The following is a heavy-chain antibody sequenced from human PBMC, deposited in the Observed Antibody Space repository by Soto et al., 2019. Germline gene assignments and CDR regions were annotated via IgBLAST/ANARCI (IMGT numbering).Heavy chain of an antibody. CDR3: ARMTNTFLDY. CDR2: IWYDGSKT. CDR1: GFTFSSNG. J-gene: IGHJ4*02. Sequence: GGSLRLSCAASGFTFSSNGMHWVRQAPCKGLEWVALIWYDGSKTYYVDSVKGRFTISRDNSKNILFLQMNSLRAEDTAVYYCARMTNTFLDYWGQGTLVTVSS. V-gene: IGHV3-33*01.